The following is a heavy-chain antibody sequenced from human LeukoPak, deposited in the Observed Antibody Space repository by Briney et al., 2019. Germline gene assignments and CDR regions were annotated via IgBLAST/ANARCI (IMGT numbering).Heavy chain of an antibody. CDR3: ARTPYYYDGSGYAFDI. CDR2: ISAYNGNT. Sequence: ASVTVSFMASGYTFPSYGISWVRQAPGQGLEWMGWISAYNGNTNYAQKFQGRVTMTRDTSISTAYMELSRLRSDDTAVYYCARTPYYYDGSGYAFDIWGQGTMVTVSS. V-gene: IGHV1-18*01. D-gene: IGHD3-22*01. CDR1: GYTFPSYG. J-gene: IGHJ3*02.